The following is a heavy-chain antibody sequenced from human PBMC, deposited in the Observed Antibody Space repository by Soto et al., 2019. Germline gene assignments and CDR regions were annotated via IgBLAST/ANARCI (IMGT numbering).Heavy chain of an antibody. Sequence: QVQLQQWGAGLLKPSETLSLTCAVYGGSFSGYYCIWIRQPPGKGLEWIGEINHSGSTNYNPSLKSLVTISVDTSKNHVSLKLSSVTAADTAVYYCARGALVPADCWFDPWGQVTLVTVSS. CDR1: GGSFSGYY. J-gene: IGHJ5*02. CDR3: ARGALVPADCWFDP. CDR2: INHSGST. V-gene: IGHV4-34*01. D-gene: IGHD2-2*01.